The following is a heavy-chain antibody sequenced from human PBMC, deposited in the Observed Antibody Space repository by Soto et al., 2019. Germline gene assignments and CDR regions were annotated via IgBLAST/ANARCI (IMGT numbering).Heavy chain of an antibody. Sequence: PSETLSLTCTVSGGSISSGDYYWSWIRQPPGKGLEWIGYIYYSGSTYYNPSLKSRVTISVDTSKDQFSLKLSSVTAADTAVYYCARDDSSGNTLDYWGQGTLVTVS. J-gene: IGHJ4*02. CDR1: GGSISSGDYY. CDR2: IYYSGST. CDR3: ARDDSSGNTLDY. V-gene: IGHV4-30-4*01. D-gene: IGHD3-22*01.